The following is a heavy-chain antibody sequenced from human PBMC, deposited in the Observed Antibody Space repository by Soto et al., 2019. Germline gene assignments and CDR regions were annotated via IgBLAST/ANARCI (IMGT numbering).Heavy chain of an antibody. CDR3: ATVGGSGSQIDY. D-gene: IGHD3-10*01. J-gene: IGHJ4*02. CDR2: FDPEDGET. CDR1: GYTLTELS. Sequence: ASVKVSCKVSGYTLTELSMHWVRQAPGKGLEWMGGFDPEDGETIYAQKYQGRVTMTEDTSTDTAYMELSSLRSEDTAVYYCATVGGSGSQIDYWGQGTLVTVSS. V-gene: IGHV1-24*01.